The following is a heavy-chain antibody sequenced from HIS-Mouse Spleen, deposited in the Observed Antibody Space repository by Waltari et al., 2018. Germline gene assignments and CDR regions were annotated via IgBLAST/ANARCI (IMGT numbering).Heavy chain of an antibody. V-gene: IGHV4-39*07. CDR2: IYYSGST. Sequence: QLQLQESGPGLVKPSATLSLTCTVSGCSISRSSYYWAWIRQPPGKGLEWIGSIYYSGSTYYNPSLKSRVTISVDTSKNQFSLKLSSVTAADTAVYYCAREIPYSSSWYDWYFDLWGRGTLVTVSS. CDR1: GCSISRSSYY. CDR3: AREIPYSSSWYDWYFDL. D-gene: IGHD6-13*01. J-gene: IGHJ2*01.